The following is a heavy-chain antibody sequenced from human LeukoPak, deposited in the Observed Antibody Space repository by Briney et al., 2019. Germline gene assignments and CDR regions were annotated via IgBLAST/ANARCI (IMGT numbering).Heavy chain of an antibody. J-gene: IGHJ4*02. CDR2: IYYSGST. CDR1: GGSFSSYY. CDR3: ARESGQPTAKIDY. V-gene: IGHV4-39*07. Sequence: PSETLSLTCAVYGGSFSSYYWGWIRQPPGKGLEWIGSIYYSGSTYYNPSLKSRVTISVDTSKNQFSLKLSSVTAADTAVYYCARESGQPTAKIDYWGQGILVTVSS.